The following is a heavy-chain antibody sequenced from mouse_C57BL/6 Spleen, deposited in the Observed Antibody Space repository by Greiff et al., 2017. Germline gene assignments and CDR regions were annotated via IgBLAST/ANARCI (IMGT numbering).Heavy chain of an antibody. CDR1: GYTFTSYW. V-gene: IGHV1-55*01. CDR3: ARGLRLRGYYDAMDY. CDR2: IYPGSGST. J-gene: IGHJ4*01. D-gene: IGHD3-2*02. Sequence: VQLQQPGAELVKPGASVKMSCKASGYTFTSYWITWVKQRPGQGLEWIGDIYPGSGSTNYNEKFKSKATMTVDTSSSTAYMQLSSLTSEDSAVXDWARGLRLRGYYDAMDYWGQGTSVTVSS.